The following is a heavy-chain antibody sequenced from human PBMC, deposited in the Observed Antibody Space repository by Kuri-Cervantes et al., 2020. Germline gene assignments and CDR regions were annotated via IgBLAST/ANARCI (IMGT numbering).Heavy chain of an antibody. CDR1: GFTFSSYG. Sequence: GGSLRLSCAASGFTFSSYGMHWVRQAPGKGLEWVAVIWYDGSNKYYADSVKGRFTISRDNSKNTLYLQMNSLRAEDTAVYYCAKARWLELTTNWFDPWGQGTLVTVSS. J-gene: IGHJ5*02. D-gene: IGHD1-7*01. CDR3: AKARWLELTTNWFDP. CDR2: IWYDGSNK. V-gene: IGHV3-33*06.